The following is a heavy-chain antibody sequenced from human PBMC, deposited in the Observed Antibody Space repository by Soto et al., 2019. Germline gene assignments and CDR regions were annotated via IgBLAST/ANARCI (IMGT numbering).Heavy chain of an antibody. CDR1: GFTFSSYA. Sequence: PGGSMRVSCTASGFTFSSYAMSWVRKTTGKGLEWVSAISGSGGSTYYADSVKGRFTISRDNSKNTLYLQMNSLRAEDTAVYYCAKDPYDCSSTSCRYYYYYYMDVWGKGTTVTVSS. CDR3: AKDPYDCSSTSCRYYYYYYMDV. CDR2: ISGSGGST. D-gene: IGHD2-2*01. J-gene: IGHJ6*03. V-gene: IGHV3-23*01.